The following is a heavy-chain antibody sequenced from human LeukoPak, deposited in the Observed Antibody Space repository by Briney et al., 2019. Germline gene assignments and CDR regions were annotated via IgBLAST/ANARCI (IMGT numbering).Heavy chain of an antibody. J-gene: IGHJ4*02. Sequence: SGGSLRLSCAASGFTFDDYTMHWVRQAPGKGLEWVSLISWHGSTTKYADSVKGRFTISRDNLKNSLSLQMNSLGPEDTALYCCAKDIGDSVGYNYFDSWGQGTLVTVSS. D-gene: IGHD3-22*01. CDR3: AKDIGDSVGYNYFDS. CDR2: ISWHGSTT. V-gene: IGHV3-43*01. CDR1: GFTFDDYT.